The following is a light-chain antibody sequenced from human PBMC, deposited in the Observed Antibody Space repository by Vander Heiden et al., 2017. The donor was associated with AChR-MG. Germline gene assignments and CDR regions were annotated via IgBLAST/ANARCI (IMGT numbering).Light chain of an antibody. CDR1: SRDVGGYNY. V-gene: IGLV2-14*01. J-gene: IGLJ2*01. CDR3: SSYTSSTVV. Sequence: SALTQPASVSGSPGQSTTTSCTGTSRDVGGYNYVSWYQQHPGKAPKLMIYDVSKRPAVVSNRFSGSKSGNTASLTISGLQAEDEADYYCSSYTSSTVVFGGGTKLTVL. CDR2: DVS.